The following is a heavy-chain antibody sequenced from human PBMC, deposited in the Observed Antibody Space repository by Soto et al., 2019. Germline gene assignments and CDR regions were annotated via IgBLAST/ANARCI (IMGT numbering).Heavy chain of an antibody. CDR2: IIPIFGTA. CDR1: GGTFSSYA. J-gene: IGHJ4*02. Sequence: QVQLVQSGAEVKKPGSSVKVSCKASGGTFSSYAISWVRQAPGQGLEWMGGIIPIFGTANYAQKFQGRVTITADESTSTAYKELSSLRSEDTAVYYCARDRAFYDILTGYIDYWGQGTLVTVSS. V-gene: IGHV1-69*01. CDR3: ARDRAFYDILTGYIDY. D-gene: IGHD3-9*01.